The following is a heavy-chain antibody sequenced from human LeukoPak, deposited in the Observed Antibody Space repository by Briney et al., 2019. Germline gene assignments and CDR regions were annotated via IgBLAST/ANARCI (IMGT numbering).Heavy chain of an antibody. CDR2: IYYSGST. V-gene: IGHV4-39*07. CDR1: GGSISSSSYY. CDR3: ARGLVVPAAIEGAFDI. J-gene: IGHJ3*02. D-gene: IGHD2-2*01. Sequence: SETLSLTCTVSGGSISSSSYYWGWIRQPPGKGLEWIGSIYYSGSTYYNPSLKSRVTISVDTSKNQFSLKLSSVTAADTAVYYCARGLVVPAAIEGAFDIWGQGTMVTVSS.